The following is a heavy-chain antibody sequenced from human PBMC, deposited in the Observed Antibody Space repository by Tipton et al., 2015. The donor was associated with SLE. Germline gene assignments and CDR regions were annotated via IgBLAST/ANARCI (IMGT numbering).Heavy chain of an antibody. V-gene: IGHV3-48*01. D-gene: IGHD3-3*01. Sequence: SLRLSCAASGFTFSSYWMHWVRQAPGKGLEWVSYISSSSTIYYADSVKGRFTISRDNAKNSLYLQMNSLRAEDTAVYYCARDRIAFTIPDAFDIWGQGTMVTVSS. CDR3: ARDRIAFTIPDAFDI. J-gene: IGHJ3*02. CDR2: ISSSSTI. CDR1: GFTFSSYW.